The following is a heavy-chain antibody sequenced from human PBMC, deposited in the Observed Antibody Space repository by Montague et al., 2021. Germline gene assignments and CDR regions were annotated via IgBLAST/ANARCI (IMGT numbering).Heavy chain of an antibody. V-gene: IGHV4-39*07. CDR1: GGSITSNIYY. Sequence: SETLSLTCTVSGGSITSNIYYWGWIRQSPGKGLEWIGSISYSGNSFHQPSLKSRITMAVDTSKNQFSLKLSSVTAADTAIYYCARVFSSWYVGWFDPWGQGTLVTVSS. D-gene: IGHD6-13*01. J-gene: IGHJ5*02. CDR3: ARVFSSWYVGWFDP. CDR2: ISYSGNS.